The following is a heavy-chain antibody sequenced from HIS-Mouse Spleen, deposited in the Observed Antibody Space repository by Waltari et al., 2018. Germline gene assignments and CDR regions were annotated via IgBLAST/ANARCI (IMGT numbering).Heavy chain of an antibody. J-gene: IGHJ4*02. CDR2: INPNRGGT. Sequence: QVQLVQSGAEVKKPGASVKVSCKASGYTSTGYYMHWVRKAPGQGLEWMGWINPNRGGTNYAQKFQGRVTMTRDTSISTAYMELSRLRSDDTAVYYCARGWGDFDYWGQGTLVTVSS. CDR3: ARGWGDFDY. CDR1: GYTSTGYY. D-gene: IGHD7-27*01. V-gene: IGHV1-2*02.